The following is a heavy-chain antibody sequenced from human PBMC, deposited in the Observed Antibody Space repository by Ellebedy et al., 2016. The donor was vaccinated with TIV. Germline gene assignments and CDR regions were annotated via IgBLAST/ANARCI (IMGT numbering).Heavy chain of an antibody. D-gene: IGHD5-12*01. V-gene: IGHV3-48*02. CDR1: GFTFSSYS. Sequence: GGSLRLXXAASGFTFSSYSMNWVRQAPGKGLEWVSYISSSSSTIYYADSVKGRFTISRDNAKNSLYLQMNSLRDEDTAVYYCARGPRGLRLGGRDYWGQGTLVTVSS. J-gene: IGHJ4*02. CDR2: ISSSSSTI. CDR3: ARGPRGLRLGGRDY.